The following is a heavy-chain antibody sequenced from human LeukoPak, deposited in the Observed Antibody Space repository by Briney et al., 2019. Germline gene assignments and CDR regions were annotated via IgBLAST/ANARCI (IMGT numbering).Heavy chain of an antibody. J-gene: IGHJ4*02. CDR3: ATEGKTRTWNYYQAKPVY. CDR1: GFTFSSYA. V-gene: IGHV3-23*01. Sequence: GGSLRLSCAASGFTFSSYAMSWVRQAPGKGLEWVSYISTSGSTIYYADSVKGRFTFSRDNSKNTLYLQMNSLRAEDTAVYYCATEGKTRTWNYYQAKPVYWGQGTLVTVSS. CDR2: ISTSGSTI. D-gene: IGHD1-7*01.